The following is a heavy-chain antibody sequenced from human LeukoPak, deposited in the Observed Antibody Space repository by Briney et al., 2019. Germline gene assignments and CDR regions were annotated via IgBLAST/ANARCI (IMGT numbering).Heavy chain of an antibody. V-gene: IGHV3-30-3*01. Sequence: GGSLRLSCAASGFTFSSYAMHWVRQAPGKGLEWVAVISYDGSNKYYADSVKGRFTISRDNSKNTLYLQMNSLRAEDTAVYYCAKDALDIVVVPAGGYYYMDVWGKGTTVTVSS. J-gene: IGHJ6*03. CDR1: GFTFSSYA. D-gene: IGHD2-2*01. CDR3: AKDALDIVVVPAGGYYYMDV. CDR2: ISYDGSNK.